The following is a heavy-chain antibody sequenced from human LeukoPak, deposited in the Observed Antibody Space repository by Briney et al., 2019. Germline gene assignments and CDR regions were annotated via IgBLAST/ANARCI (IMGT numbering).Heavy chain of an antibody. CDR2: TYYRSKWYN. CDR1: GDSVSSNSAA. Sequence: SQTLSLTCAISGDSVSSNSAAWNWIRQSPSRGLEWLGRTYYRSKWYNDYAVSVKSRISINADTSKNQFSLQLNSVTPEDTAVYYCGRGGGSGQGWQGNWFDPWGQGILVTVSS. J-gene: IGHJ5*02. V-gene: IGHV6-1*01. D-gene: IGHD5-12*01. CDR3: GRGGGSGQGWQGNWFDP.